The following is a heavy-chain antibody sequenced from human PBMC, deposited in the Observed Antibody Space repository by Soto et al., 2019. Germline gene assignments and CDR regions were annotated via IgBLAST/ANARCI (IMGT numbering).Heavy chain of an antibody. J-gene: IGHJ4*02. V-gene: IGHV3-30-3*01. CDR2: ISYDGSNK. D-gene: IGHD1-7*01. CDR1: GFTFSSYA. Sequence: VQLVESGGGLVQPGGSLRLSCVVSGFTFSSYAMHWVRQAPGKGLEWVAVISYDGSNKYYADSVKGRFTISRDNSKNTLYLQMNSLRAEDTAVYYCARLATNYYFDYWGQGTLVTVSS. CDR3: ARLATNYYFDY.